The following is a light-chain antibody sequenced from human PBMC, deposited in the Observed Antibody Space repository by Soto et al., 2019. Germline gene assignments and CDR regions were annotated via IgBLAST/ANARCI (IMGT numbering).Light chain of an antibody. CDR2: ENN. Sequence: QSVSTQPPSVSAAPGQKVTIFCSGSSSNIGNNYVSWYQQLPGTAPKLLIYENNKRPSGIPDRFSGSKSGTSATLGITGLQTGDEADYYCGTWDSSLSAGVFGGGTKLTVL. CDR1: SSNIGNNY. J-gene: IGLJ3*02. CDR3: GTWDSSLSAGV. V-gene: IGLV1-51*02.